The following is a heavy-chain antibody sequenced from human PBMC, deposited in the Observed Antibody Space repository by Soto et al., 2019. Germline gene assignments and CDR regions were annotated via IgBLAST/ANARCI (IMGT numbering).Heavy chain of an antibody. D-gene: IGHD3-3*01. CDR2: INAGNGNT. CDR3: AKPRSSLEWPPFDP. CDR1: GFAFTSYA. Sequence: ASVKLTSKASGFAFTSYAMHWVRQAPGQRLEWMGWINAGNGNTKYSQKFQGRFTVSRDNSKNTLYLQMNNLRPDDTAVYYCAKPRSSLEWPPFDPWGRGTLVTVSS. V-gene: IGHV1-3*01. J-gene: IGHJ5*02.